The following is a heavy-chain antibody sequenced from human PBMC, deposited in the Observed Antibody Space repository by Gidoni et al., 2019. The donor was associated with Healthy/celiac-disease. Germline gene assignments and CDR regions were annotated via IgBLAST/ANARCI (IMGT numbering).Heavy chain of an antibody. J-gene: IGHJ4*02. Sequence: QVQLVESGGGVVQPGRSLRLSCAASGFTFSGYGMHWVRQAPGKGLEWVAVIWYDGSNKYYADSVKGRFTISRDNSKNTLYLQMNSLRAEDTAVYYCARGTSFLVTRGYFDYWGQGTLVTVSS. CDR2: IWYDGSNK. CDR1: GFTFSGYG. CDR3: ARGTSFLVTRGYFDY. D-gene: IGHD2-21*02. V-gene: IGHV3-33*01.